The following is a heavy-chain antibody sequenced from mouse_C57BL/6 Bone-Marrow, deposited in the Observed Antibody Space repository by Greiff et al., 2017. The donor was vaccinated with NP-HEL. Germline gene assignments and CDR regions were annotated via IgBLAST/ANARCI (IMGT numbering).Heavy chain of an antibody. J-gene: IGHJ3*01. CDR2: IYPSDSDT. Sequence: VQLQQPGAELVRPGSSVKLSCKASGYTFTSYWMDWVKQRPGQGLEWIGHIYPSDSDTHYNQKFKDKATLTVDKSSSTAYMQLSSLTSEDSAVYYWARALAWFAYWGQGTLVTVSA. V-gene: IGHV1-61*01. CDR1: GYTFTSYW. CDR3: ARALAWFAY.